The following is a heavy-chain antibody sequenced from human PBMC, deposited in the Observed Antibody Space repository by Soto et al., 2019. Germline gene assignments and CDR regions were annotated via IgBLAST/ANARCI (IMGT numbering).Heavy chain of an antibody. Sequence: KESGPTLVKPTQTLTLTCTFSGFSLSTSGVGVGWIRQPPGKALEWLALIYWNDDKRYSPSLKSRLTITKDTSKNQVVLTMTNMDPVDTATYYCAHTAGIVGATTLHFDYWGQGTLVTVSS. CDR1: GFSLSTSGVG. CDR2: IYWNDDK. D-gene: IGHD1-26*01. J-gene: IGHJ4*02. CDR3: AHTAGIVGATTLHFDY. V-gene: IGHV2-5*01.